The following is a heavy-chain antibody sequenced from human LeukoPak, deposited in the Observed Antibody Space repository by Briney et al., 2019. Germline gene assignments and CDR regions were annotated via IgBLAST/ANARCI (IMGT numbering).Heavy chain of an antibody. V-gene: IGHV4-34*01. Sequence: PSETLSLTCAVYGGSFSRYSWNWLRQPPGKGLEWIGEINHSGNTNYNPSLKSRVTISVDTSKNQLSLKLSSVTAADTAVYCCARVLSSGWLTHHYYYYYMDVWGKGTTVTVSS. D-gene: IGHD6-19*01. CDR1: GGSFSRYS. CDR3: ARVLSSGWLTHHYYYYYMDV. CDR2: INHSGNT. J-gene: IGHJ6*03.